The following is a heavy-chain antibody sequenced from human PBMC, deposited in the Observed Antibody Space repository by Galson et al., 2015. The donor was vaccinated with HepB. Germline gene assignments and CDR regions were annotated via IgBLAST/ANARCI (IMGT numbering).Heavy chain of an antibody. V-gene: IGHV3-30-3*01. D-gene: IGHD3-22*01. CDR1: GFTFSSYA. CDR2: ISYDGSNK. J-gene: IGHJ4*02. Sequence: SLRLSCAASGFTFSSYAMHWVRQAPGKGLEWVAVISYDGSNKYYADSVKGRFTISRDNSKNTLYLQMNSLRAEDTAVYYCARGSDYYDSSGHFDYWGQGTLVTVSS. CDR3: ARGSDYYDSSGHFDY.